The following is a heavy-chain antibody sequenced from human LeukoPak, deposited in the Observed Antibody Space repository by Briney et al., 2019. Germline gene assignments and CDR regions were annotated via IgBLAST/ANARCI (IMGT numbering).Heavy chain of an antibody. Sequence: PGGSLRLSCTASGFSFSSFWMSWVRQAPGKGLEWVANIKDGGSVKNHVDSLKGRFSISRDNARNSLYLQISSLRAEDTAVYYCAREVVATASAFDCWGQGTLVTVSS. CDR1: GFSFSSFW. CDR2: IKDGGSVK. J-gene: IGHJ4*02. V-gene: IGHV3-7*03. CDR3: AREVVATASAFDC. D-gene: IGHD2-21*01.